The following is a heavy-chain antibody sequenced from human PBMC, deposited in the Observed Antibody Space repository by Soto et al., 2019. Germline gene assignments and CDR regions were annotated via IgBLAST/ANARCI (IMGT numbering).Heavy chain of an antibody. CDR1: GFTFSSYA. D-gene: IGHD3-22*01. CDR2: ISGSGGST. V-gene: IGHV3-23*01. J-gene: IGHJ4*02. Sequence: GGSLRLSCAAPGFTFSSYAMSWVRQAPGKGLEWVSAISGSGGSTYYADSVKGRFTISRDNSKNTLYLQMNSLRAEDTAVYYWATMAPDYYDSSGYYSDYWGQGTLVTVSS. CDR3: ATMAPDYYDSSGYYSDY.